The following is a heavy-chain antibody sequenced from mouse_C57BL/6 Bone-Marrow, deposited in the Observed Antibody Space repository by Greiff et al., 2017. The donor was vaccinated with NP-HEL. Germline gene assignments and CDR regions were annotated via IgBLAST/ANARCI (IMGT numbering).Heavy chain of an antibody. D-gene: IGHD2-3*01. Sequence: VQLQQSGAELMKPGASVKLSCKATGYTFTGYWIEWVKQRPGHGLEWIGEILPGSGSTNYTEKFKGKATFTADTSSNPAYMQLSSLTTEDSAIYYCVYDGYCYAIDYWGQGISVTVSS. CDR1: GYTFTGYW. CDR2: ILPGSGST. CDR3: VYDGYCYAIDY. V-gene: IGHV1-9*01. J-gene: IGHJ4*01.